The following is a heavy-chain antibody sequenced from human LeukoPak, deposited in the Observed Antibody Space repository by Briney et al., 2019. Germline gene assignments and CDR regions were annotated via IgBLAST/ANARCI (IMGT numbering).Heavy chain of an antibody. CDR3: ARDDGDSSCYYPNWFDP. D-gene: IGHD3-22*01. V-gene: IGHV4-59*01. CDR2: IYYSGST. CDR1: GGSISSYY. J-gene: IGHJ5*02. Sequence: PSETLSLTCTVSGGSISSYYWSWIRQPPGKGLEWIGYIYYSGSTNYNPSLKSRVTISVDTSKNQFSLKLSSVTAADTAVYYCARDDGDSSCYYPNWFDPWGQGTLVTVSS.